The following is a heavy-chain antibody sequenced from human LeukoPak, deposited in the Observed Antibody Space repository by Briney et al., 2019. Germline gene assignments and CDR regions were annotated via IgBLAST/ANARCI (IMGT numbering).Heavy chain of an antibody. V-gene: IGHV1-8*01. Sequence: ASVKVSCTASGYTFTSYDINWVRQATGQGLEWMGWMNPNSGNTGYAQKFQGRVTMTRNTSISTAYMELSSLRSEDTAVYYCARGADYYDSSGYYGDYWGQGTLVTVSS. CDR1: GYTFTSYD. CDR2: MNPNSGNT. D-gene: IGHD3-22*01. CDR3: ARGADYYDSSGYYGDY. J-gene: IGHJ4*02.